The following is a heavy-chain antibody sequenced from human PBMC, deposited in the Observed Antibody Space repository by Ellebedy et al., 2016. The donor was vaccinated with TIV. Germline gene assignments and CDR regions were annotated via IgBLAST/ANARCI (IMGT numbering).Heavy chain of an antibody. CDR1: GFSFRSYD. D-gene: IGHD6-13*01. CDR2: AGTSTDT. Sequence: GGSLRLSXAASGFSFRSYDMHWVRQATGKGLEWVSAAGTSTDTYYAASVKGRFTISRENARNSLSLQMNSLTAGDTAMYYCVRSGRIAGAGNNGAFDLWGQGTLVTVSS. V-gene: IGHV3-13*01. J-gene: IGHJ3*01. CDR3: VRSGRIAGAGNNGAFDL.